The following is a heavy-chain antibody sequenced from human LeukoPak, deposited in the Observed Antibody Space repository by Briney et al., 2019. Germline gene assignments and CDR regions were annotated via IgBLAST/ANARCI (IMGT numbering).Heavy chain of an antibody. J-gene: IGHJ4*02. V-gene: IGHV3-30*18. CDR3: AKVNNYDDY. CDR1: GFTFSTFG. D-gene: IGHD1/OR15-1a*01. CDR2: ISPDGNNE. Sequence: GGSLRLSCAASGFTFSTFGIHWVRQAPGKGLEWVAAISPDGNNEYYTDSVKGRFTVSRDNSKNMIYLQMNSLRGEDSGVYYCAKVNNYDDYWGQGTLDTVSS.